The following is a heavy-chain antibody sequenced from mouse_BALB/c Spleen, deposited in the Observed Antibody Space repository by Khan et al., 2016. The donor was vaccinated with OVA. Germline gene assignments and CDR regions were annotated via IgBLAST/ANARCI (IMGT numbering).Heavy chain of an antibody. CDR2: ILPGSGST. CDR1: DYTFSSYW. V-gene: IGHV1-9*01. CDR3: ARFPYGSSYGFAY. J-gene: IGHJ3*01. D-gene: IGHD1-1*01. Sequence: QVQLQQSGAELMKPGASVKISCKATDYTFSSYWIEWVKQRPGHGLEWIGEILPGSGSTNYNEKFKGKATFTADTSSNTAYMQLSSLTSEDSAVYYCARFPYGSSYGFAYWGQGTLVTVSA.